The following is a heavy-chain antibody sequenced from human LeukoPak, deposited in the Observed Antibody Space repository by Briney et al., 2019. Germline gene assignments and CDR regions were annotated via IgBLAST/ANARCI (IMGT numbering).Heavy chain of an antibody. V-gene: IGHV4-4*07. J-gene: IGHJ6*03. CDR1: GGSISSYY. D-gene: IGHD6-6*01. CDR2: IYTSGST. CDR3: ARDEYSSPGYYYYYMDV. Sequence: SETLSLTCTVSGGSISSYYWSWIRQPAGKGLEWIGRIYTSGSTNYNPSLKSRVTMSVDTSKNQFSLKLSSVTAADTAVYYCARDEYSSPGYYYYYMDVWGKGTTVTVSS.